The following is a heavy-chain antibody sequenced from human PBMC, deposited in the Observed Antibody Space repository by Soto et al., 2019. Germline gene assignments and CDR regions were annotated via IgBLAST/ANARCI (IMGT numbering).Heavy chain of an antibody. CDR3: TSTYYYGSATDI. CDR1: GFTFSGSA. Sequence: EVQLVESRGGLVQPGGSLKLSCAATGFTFSGSAMHWVRQASGKGLEWVGRVRSKANSYATAYAASVKGRFTISRDDSKNTAYLQMNSLKTEDTAVYYCTSTYYYGSATDIWGQGTLVTVSS. D-gene: IGHD3-10*01. J-gene: IGHJ4*02. V-gene: IGHV3-73*01. CDR2: VRSKANSYAT.